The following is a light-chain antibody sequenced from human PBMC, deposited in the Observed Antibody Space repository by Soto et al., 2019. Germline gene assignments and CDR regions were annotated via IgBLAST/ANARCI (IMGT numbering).Light chain of an antibody. CDR1: QSVRTN. J-gene: IGKJ5*01. CDR2: DAS. Sequence: IVMTQSPATLSVSPGASATLSCRASQSVRTNLAWYQQMPGKAPRLLIYDASIRATGIPTRFSGSGSGTEFTLTISSLQSEDFAVYHCQQYNNRPPITCGQGTRLQIK. CDR3: QQYNNRPPIT. V-gene: IGKV3-15*01.